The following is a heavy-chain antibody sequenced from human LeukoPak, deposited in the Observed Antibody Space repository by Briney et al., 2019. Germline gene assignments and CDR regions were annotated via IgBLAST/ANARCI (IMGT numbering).Heavy chain of an antibody. CDR1: GFTFSSYA. D-gene: IGHD6-6*01. V-gene: IGHV3-23*01. CDR2: ISGSGGST. CDR3: AKDVLRYSSSSGYFDY. Sequence: PGGSLRLSCAASGFTFSSYAMSWVRQAPGKGLEWVSAISGSGGSTYYADSVKGRFTISRDKSKTTLYLQMNSLRAEDTAVYYCAKDVLRYSSSSGYFDYWGRGTLVTVSS. J-gene: IGHJ4*02.